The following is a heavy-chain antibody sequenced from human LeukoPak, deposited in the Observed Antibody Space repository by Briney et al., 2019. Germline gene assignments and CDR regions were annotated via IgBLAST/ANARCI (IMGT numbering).Heavy chain of an antibody. V-gene: IGHV4-31*03. Sequence: SETLSLTCTVSGGSISSGGYYWSWIRQHPGKGLEWIGYIYYSGSTYYNPSLKSRVTIPVDTSKNQFSLKLSSVTAADTAVYYCARGRRPIVGQDSYGSGRPDRRQYYFDYWGQGTLVTVSS. CDR3: ARGRRPIVGQDSYGSGRPDRRQYYFDY. CDR1: GGSISSGGYY. CDR2: IYYSGST. J-gene: IGHJ4*02. D-gene: IGHD3-10*01.